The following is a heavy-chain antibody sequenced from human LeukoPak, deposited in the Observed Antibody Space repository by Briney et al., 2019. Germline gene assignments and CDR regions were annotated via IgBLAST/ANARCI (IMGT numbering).Heavy chain of an antibody. D-gene: IGHD3-16*02. V-gene: IGHV4-38-2*02. CDR3: AREGIMITFGGVIVPLHWFDP. CDR1: GYSISSGYY. CDR2: IYHSGST. J-gene: IGHJ5*02. Sequence: SETLSLTCTVSGYSISSGYYWGWIRQPPGKGLEWIGCIYHSGSTYYNPSLKSRVTISVDTSKNQFSLKLSSVTAADTAVYYCAREGIMITFGGVIVPLHWFDPWGQGTLVTVSS.